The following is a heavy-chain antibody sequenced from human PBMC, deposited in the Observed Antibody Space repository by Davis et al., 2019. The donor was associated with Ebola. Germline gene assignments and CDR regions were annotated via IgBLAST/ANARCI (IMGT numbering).Heavy chain of an antibody. J-gene: IGHJ6*02. CDR1: GFTFTSSA. Sequence: AASVKVSCKASGFTFTSSAMQWVRQARGQRLEWIGWIVVGSGNTGYAQKFRDRVTITRDTSASTSYMELSSLRSEDTAVYYCARTLYSGYDFPYYYGMDVWGQGTTVTVSS. CDR3: ARTLYSGYDFPYYYGMDV. D-gene: IGHD5-12*01. V-gene: IGHV1-58*02. CDR2: IVVGSGNT.